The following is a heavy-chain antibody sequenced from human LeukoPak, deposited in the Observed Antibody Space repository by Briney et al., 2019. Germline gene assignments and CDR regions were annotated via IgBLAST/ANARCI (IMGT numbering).Heavy chain of an antibody. V-gene: IGHV3-74*01. CDR1: GFTFSNHW. D-gene: IGHD5-18*01. J-gene: IGHJ4*02. CDR2: ISRGASRT. Sequence: PGGSLRLSCAASGFTFSNHWMHWVRQAPGKGLMWVSRISRGASRTDYADSVKGRFTISRDDAKNTPYLQVNSLRVEDTGVYFCARGGSDTAMAHDYWGQGILVTVSS. CDR3: ARGGSDTAMAHDY.